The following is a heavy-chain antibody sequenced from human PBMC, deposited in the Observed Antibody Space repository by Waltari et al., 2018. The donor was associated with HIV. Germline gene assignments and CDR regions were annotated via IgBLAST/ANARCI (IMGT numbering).Heavy chain of an antibody. Sequence: QVHLQESGPGLVKPSETLSLTCSVSGYSINNGYFWGWIRQPPGKGLEWIGSIYQSGSNYYSPSLKSRVTLSIDTSKNQFALKLSSVSAADTAVYYCARDLIWGGNYYFDYWGQGTLVTVSS. J-gene: IGHJ4*02. CDR2: IYQSGSN. CDR3: ARDLIWGGNYYFDY. D-gene: IGHD3-16*01. V-gene: IGHV4-38-2*02. CDR1: GYSINNGYF.